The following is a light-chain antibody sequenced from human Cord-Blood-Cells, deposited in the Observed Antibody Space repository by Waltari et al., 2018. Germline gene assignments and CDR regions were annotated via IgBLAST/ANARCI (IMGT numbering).Light chain of an antibody. Sequence: DIQMTHSPSSLSASVGDRDTNTCRASQSISSYLNWYQKKPGKPPKLLTYAASSVQSGVATRFSSSGSATDFTLTISSLQPEDFATYYCQHSYSTPLTFGGGTKVEIK. CDR1: QSISSY. CDR3: QHSYSTPLT. J-gene: IGKJ4*01. V-gene: IGKV1-39*01. CDR2: AAS.